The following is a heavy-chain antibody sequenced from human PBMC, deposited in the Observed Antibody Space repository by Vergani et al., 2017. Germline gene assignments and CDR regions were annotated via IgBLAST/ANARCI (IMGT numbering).Heavy chain of an antibody. CDR3: AKDLGGCNSISCSYYMDV. Sequence: EVQLLESGGGLVQPGGSLRLSCGASGFTFSSYAMTWVRLAPGKGLQWVSAISGSGGNTFYTDSVKGRFTISRDNSKDTLYLQMNSLRVDDTAVYYCAKDLGGCNSISCSYYMDVWGKGTTVTV. D-gene: IGHD2/OR15-2a*01. J-gene: IGHJ6*03. V-gene: IGHV3-23*01. CDR2: ISGSGGNT. CDR1: GFTFSSYA.